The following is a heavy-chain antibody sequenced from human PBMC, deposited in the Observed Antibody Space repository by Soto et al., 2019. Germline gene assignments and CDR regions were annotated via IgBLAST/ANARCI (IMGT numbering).Heavy chain of an antibody. D-gene: IGHD2-8*01. V-gene: IGHV3-23*01. CDR1: GFTFSSYA. J-gene: IGHJ6*02. Sequence: EVQLLESGGGLVQPGGSLRLSCAAPGFTFSSYAMSWVRQAPGKGPEWVSTISDSGGTAYYADSVKGRFTISRDNSRNTLYLQMNSLRVEDTAVYYCAKGGVRADYYGMDVWGQGATVTVSS. CDR2: ISDSGGTA. CDR3: AKGGVRADYYGMDV.